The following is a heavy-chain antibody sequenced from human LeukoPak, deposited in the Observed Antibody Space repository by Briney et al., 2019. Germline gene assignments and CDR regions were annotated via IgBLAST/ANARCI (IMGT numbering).Heavy chain of an antibody. V-gene: IGHV3-53*01. CDR2: IYSGGST. Sequence: GGSLRLSCAASGFTVSSNYMSWVRQAPGKGLEWVSVIYSGGSTYYADSVKGRFTISRDNSKNTLYLQMNSLRAEDTAVYYCAREGYQYSGYDSVAFDIWGQGTMVTVSS. D-gene: IGHD5-12*01. J-gene: IGHJ3*02. CDR3: AREGYQYSGYDSVAFDI. CDR1: GFTVSSNY.